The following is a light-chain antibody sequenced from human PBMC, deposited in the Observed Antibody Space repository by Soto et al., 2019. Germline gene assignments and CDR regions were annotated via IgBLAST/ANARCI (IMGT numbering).Light chain of an antibody. CDR3: SSYAGSNTFV. CDR2: DVS. CDR1: SSDVGGYDY. J-gene: IGLJ1*01. Sequence: GSPGQSVTISCTGTSSDVGGYDYVSWHQHHPGKAPKLMLYDVSKRPSGVPDRFSGSKSGNTASLTVSGLQAEDEADYYCSSYAGSNTFVFGTGTKVTVL. V-gene: IGLV2-8*01.